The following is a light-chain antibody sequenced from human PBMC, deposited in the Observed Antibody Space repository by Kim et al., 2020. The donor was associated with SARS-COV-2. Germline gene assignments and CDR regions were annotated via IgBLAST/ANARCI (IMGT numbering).Light chain of an antibody. Sequence: EIVLTQSPGTLSLSPGERATLSCRTSQSASNNFLAWYQQKPGQAPRVLIYAASRRATGIPDRFSGSGSGTDFTLTISRLEPEDFAVYYCQQYNSPKTFGQGTKVDIK. CDR1: QSASNNF. V-gene: IGKV3-20*01. CDR3: QQYNSPKT. CDR2: AAS. J-gene: IGKJ1*01.